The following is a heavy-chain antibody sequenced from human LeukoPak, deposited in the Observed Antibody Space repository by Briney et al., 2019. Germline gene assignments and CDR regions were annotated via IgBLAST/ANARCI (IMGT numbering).Heavy chain of an antibody. CDR1: GFTFSTYW. CDR2: IKQDGSER. Sequence: GGSLRLSCATSGFTFSTYWMSWVRQAPGKGLEWVANIKQDGSERYYVDSVKGRFTISRDNAKGSLYLQMNNLRAEDTGVYYCAREGSRSYWGQGTLVTVSS. V-gene: IGHV3-7*01. CDR3: AREGSRSY. J-gene: IGHJ4*02.